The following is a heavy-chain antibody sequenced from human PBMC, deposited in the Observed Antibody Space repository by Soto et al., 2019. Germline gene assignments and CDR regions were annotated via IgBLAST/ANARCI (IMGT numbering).Heavy chain of an antibody. Sequence: QVQLQQWGAGLLKASETLSLTCAVVGDSLRGQSWNWIRQSPGKGLEWIGELDQSGGTNYNPYLKSRAIISDDTSKNQFSLTLTSVTAAYTAVYYCAREDSYGWSGESLDVWGKGTTVTVSS. CDR2: LDQSGGT. D-gene: IGHD6-19*01. J-gene: IGHJ6*04. CDR1: GDSLRGQS. V-gene: IGHV4-34*01. CDR3: AREDSYGWSGESLDV.